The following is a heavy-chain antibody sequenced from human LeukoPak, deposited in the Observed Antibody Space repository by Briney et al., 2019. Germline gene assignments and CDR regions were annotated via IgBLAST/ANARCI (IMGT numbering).Heavy chain of an antibody. CDR3: ARGVGFYGMDV. J-gene: IGHJ6*02. CDR2: ISSSSSYI. V-gene: IGHV3-21*01. CDR1: GFTFSSYS. Sequence: GGSLRLSCAASGFTFSSYSMNWVRQAPGKGLEWVSSISSSSSYIYYADSVKGRFTISRDNAKNTLYLQMNSLRAEDTAVYYCARGVGFYGMDVWGQGTTVTVSS. D-gene: IGHD2-15*01.